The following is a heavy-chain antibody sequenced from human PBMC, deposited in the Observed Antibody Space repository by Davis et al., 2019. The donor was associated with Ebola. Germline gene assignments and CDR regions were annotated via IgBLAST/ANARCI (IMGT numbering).Heavy chain of an antibody. Sequence: GESLKISCAASGFTFSSYSMNWVRQAPGKGLEWVSSISSSSSYIYYADSVKGRFTISRDNAKNSLYLQMNSLRAEDTAVYYCAGGYGDLRATFDYWGQGTLVTVSS. D-gene: IGHD4-17*01. CDR1: GFTFSSYS. V-gene: IGHV3-21*01. J-gene: IGHJ4*02. CDR2: ISSSSSYI. CDR3: AGGYGDLRATFDY.